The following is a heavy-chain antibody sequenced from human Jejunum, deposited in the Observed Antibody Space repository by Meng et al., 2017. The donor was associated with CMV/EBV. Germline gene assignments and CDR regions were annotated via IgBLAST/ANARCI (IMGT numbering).Heavy chain of an antibody. CDR1: GFTVSSTY. V-gene: IGHV3-66*02. Sequence: ASGFTVSSTYMSWVRQAPGKGLEWVSVIFGSGTTVYPDSVEGRFTISRDNSKNTVYLQMNSLKLEDTAVYYCARGADTPVVLPPDLWGQGTLVTVSS. J-gene: IGHJ4*02. CDR2: IFGSGTT. D-gene: IGHD5-18*01. CDR3: ARGADTPVVLPPDL.